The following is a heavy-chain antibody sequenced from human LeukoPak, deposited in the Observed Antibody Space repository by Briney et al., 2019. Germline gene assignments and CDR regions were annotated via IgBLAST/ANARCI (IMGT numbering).Heavy chain of an antibody. CDR2: IDWDDDK. V-gene: IGHV2-70*01. Sequence: SGPTLVNPTQTLTLTCTFSGFSLSTSGMCVSWIRQPPGKALEWLALIDWDDDKYYSTSLKTRLTISKDTSKNQVVLTMTNMDPVGTATYYCARSIAAAGSLYFDYWGQGTLVTVSS. CDR3: ARSIAAAGSLYFDY. J-gene: IGHJ4*02. CDR1: GFSLSTSGMC. D-gene: IGHD6-13*01.